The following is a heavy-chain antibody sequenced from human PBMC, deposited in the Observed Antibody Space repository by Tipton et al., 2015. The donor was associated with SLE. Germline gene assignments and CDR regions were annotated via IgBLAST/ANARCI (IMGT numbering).Heavy chain of an antibody. Sequence: QSGPEVKKPGASVKVSCKASGYTFTSYAMHWVRQAPGQRLEWMGWINAGNGNTRYSQKFQGRVTITRDTSASTASMELSSLGSEDTAVYFCARSPYFYDSSGYAAGYFQHWGQGTLVTVSS. CDR1: GYTFTSYA. D-gene: IGHD3-22*01. CDR2: INAGNGNT. CDR3: ARSPYFYDSSGYAAGYFQH. J-gene: IGHJ1*01. V-gene: IGHV1-3*01.